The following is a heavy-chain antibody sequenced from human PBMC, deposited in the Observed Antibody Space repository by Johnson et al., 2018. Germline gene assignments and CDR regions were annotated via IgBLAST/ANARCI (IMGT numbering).Heavy chain of an antibody. D-gene: IGHD2-2*01. CDR3: VRGLMGSASLLFQY. CDR2: MSPKNDHT. Sequence: QVQLVQSGAEVKKPGASVKVSCKASGYTFTSHEISWVRQATGQGLEWMGWMSPKNDHTGYAQKFQGRVTMTRNTSISTAYMELSSLRSEDTAVYYCVRGLMGSASLLFQYWGQGTPVTVSS. CDR1: GYTFTSHE. V-gene: IGHV1-8*01. J-gene: IGHJ1*01.